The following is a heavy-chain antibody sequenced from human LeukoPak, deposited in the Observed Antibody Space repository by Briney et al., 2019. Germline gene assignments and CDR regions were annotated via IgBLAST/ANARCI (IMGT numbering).Heavy chain of an antibody. V-gene: IGHV3-21*06. D-gene: IGHD1-14*01. CDR2: IGPTGFDR. CDR3: ATETNGRHYDY. CDR1: GFTFSSYS. J-gene: IGHJ4*02. Sequence: GGPLRLSCAASGFTFSSYSMNWVRQAPGKGLEWVSSIGPTGFDRYHADSIKGRFTISRDNANNFLYLQMDSLRAEDTAVYYCATETNGRHYDYWGQGTLLTVSS.